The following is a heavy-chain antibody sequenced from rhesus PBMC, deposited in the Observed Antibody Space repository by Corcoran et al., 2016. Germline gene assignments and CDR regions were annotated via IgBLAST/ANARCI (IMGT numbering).Heavy chain of an antibody. V-gene: IGHV4S11*01. J-gene: IGHJ5-1*01. CDR2: IGGISGPP. CDR3: ARAYDYEDDYGYLYNRFDV. D-gene: IGHD3-9*01. Sequence: QVQLQESGPELVKPSETLSLTCAVSGGSISSNYWSWIRQPPGKGLEWIGYIGGISGPPNSTPSLKSRVPFSVAPSKTPLSLKLSSVAAADTAVYYCARAYDYEDDYGYLYNRFDVWGPGVLVTVSS. CDR1: GGSISSNY.